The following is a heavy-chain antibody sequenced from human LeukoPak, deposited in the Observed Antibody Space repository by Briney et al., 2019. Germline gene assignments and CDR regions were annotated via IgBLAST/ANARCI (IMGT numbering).Heavy chain of an antibody. Sequence: SETLSLTCAVYGGSFSGYYWSWIRQPPGKGLEWIGEINDSGSTNYNPSLKTRVTISVDTSKNQFSLKLSSVPAADTAVYYCARGETGLWFGYRKNWYFDLWGRGTLVTVSS. CDR3: ARGETGLWFGYRKNWYFDL. CDR2: INDSGST. CDR1: GGSFSGYY. D-gene: IGHD3-10*01. V-gene: IGHV4-34*01. J-gene: IGHJ2*01.